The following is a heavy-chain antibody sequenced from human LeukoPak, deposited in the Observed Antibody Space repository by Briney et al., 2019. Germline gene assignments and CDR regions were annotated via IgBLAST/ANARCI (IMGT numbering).Heavy chain of an antibody. CDR1: GFTFDDYA. Sequence: GGSLRLSCAASGFTFDDYAMHWVRQAPGKGLEWVSGISWNSGSIGYADSVKGRFTISRGNAKNSLYLQMNSLRAEDTALYYCAKGVVVVPAAIYYGMDVWGQGTTVTVSS. CDR3: AKGVVVVPAAIYYGMDV. CDR2: ISWNSGSI. J-gene: IGHJ6*02. D-gene: IGHD2-2*02. V-gene: IGHV3-9*01.